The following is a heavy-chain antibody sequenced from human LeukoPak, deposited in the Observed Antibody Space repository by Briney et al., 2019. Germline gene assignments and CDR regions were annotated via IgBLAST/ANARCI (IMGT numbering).Heavy chain of an antibody. CDR3: ARPPPISYCSGGSCYYQY. J-gene: IGHJ1*01. D-gene: IGHD2-15*01. V-gene: IGHV1-46*01. CDR1: GYTFTTYY. Sequence: ASVKVSCKASGYTFTTYYMHWVRQAPGQGLEWMGIINPSGGSTSYAKKFQGRVTMTRDTSTSTVYMELSSLRSEDTAVYYCARPPPISYCSGGSCYYQYWGQGTLVTVSS. CDR2: INPSGGST.